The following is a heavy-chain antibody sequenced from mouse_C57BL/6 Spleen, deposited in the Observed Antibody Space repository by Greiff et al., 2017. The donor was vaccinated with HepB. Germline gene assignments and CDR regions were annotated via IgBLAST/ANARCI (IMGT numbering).Heavy chain of an antibody. D-gene: IGHD1-1*01. CDR3: ARYGLRSYAMDY. V-gene: IGHV1-55*01. CDR1: GYTFTSYW. J-gene: IGHJ4*01. CDR2: IYPGSGST. Sequence: QVQLQQPGAELVKPGASVKMSCKASGYTFTSYWITWVKQRPGQGLEWIGDIYPGSGSTNYNEKFKSKATLTVDTSSSTAYMQLSSLTSADSAVYYCARYGLRSYAMDYWGQGTSVTVSS.